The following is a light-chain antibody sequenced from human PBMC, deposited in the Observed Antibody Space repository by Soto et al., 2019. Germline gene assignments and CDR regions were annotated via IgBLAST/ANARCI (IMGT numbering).Light chain of an antibody. CDR3: SSYTDRKNLV. J-gene: IGLJ1*01. Sequence: QSVLTQSPSASGSPGQSVTISCTGTTLDIGGYNSVSWYQQHPGKAPKVMIYDVTKRPSGVPDRFSGSKSGNTASLTVSALQAEDEADYYCSSYTDRKNLVFGTGTKV. CDR2: DVT. V-gene: IGLV2-8*01. CDR1: TLDIGGYNS.